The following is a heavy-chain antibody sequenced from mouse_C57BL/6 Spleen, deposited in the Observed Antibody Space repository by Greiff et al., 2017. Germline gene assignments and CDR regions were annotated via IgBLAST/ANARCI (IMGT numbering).Heavy chain of an antibody. D-gene: IGHD2-3*01. V-gene: IGHV1-4*01. CDR2: INPCSGYT. CDR1: GYTFTSYS. J-gene: IGHJ2*01. Sequence: QVQLQQSGAELARPGASVKLSCKASGYTFTSYSMHWVKQRPGQGLEWIGYINPCSGYTKYNQKFKDKATLTADKSSSTAYMQLSSLTSEDSAVYYCARDGYNGDFDYWGQGTTLTVSS. CDR3: ARDGYNGDFDY.